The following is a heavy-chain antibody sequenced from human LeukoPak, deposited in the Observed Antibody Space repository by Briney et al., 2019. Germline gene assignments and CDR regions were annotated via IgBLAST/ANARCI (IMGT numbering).Heavy chain of an antibody. CDR1: GFTVSSNY. J-gene: IGHJ1*01. CDR3: ARVAVEGREFFQH. Sequence: PGGSLRLSCAAPGFTVSSNYMSWVRQAPGKGLEWVSLIYTAGNTYYADSVRGRFTISRDISKNTLYLQMNSLRIDDTAVYYCARVAVEGREFFQHWGQGTLVTVSS. V-gene: IGHV3-53*01. D-gene: IGHD6-19*01. CDR2: IYTAGNT.